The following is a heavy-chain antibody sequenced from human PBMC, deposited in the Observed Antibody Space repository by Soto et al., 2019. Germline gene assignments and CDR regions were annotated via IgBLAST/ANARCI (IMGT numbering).Heavy chain of an antibody. D-gene: IGHD3-9*01. CDR3: ARGPSYDILTGYYLYYYYGMDV. J-gene: IGHJ6*02. CDR1: GYTFTSYD. V-gene: IGHV1-8*01. Sequence: ASVKVSCKASGYTFTSYDINWVRQATGQGLEWMGWMNPNSGNTGYAQKFQGRVTMTRNTSISTAYMELSSLRSEDTAVYYCARGPSYDILTGYYLYYYYGMDVWGQGTTVTVSS. CDR2: MNPNSGNT.